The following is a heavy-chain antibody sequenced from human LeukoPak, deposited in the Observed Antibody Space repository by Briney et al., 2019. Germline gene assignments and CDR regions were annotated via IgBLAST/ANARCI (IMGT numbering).Heavy chain of an antibody. CDR2: IYYSGST. D-gene: IGHD3-9*01. J-gene: IGHJ3*02. CDR3: ARGILTGPXYAFDI. CDR1: GGSISSYY. V-gene: IGHV4-59*12. Sequence: SETLSLTCTVSGGSISSYYWSWIRQPPGKGLEWIGYIYYSGSTNYNPSLKSRVTISVDTSKNQFSLKLSSVTAADTAVYYCARGILTGPXYAFDIWGQGTKVTASS.